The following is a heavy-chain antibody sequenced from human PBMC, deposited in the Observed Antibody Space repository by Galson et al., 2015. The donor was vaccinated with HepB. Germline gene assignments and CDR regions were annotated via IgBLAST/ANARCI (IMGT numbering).Heavy chain of an antibody. J-gene: IGHJ5*02. Sequence: SVKVSCKASGYTFTSYGINWVRQAPGQGLEWMGWVSTDSGNTIYAQKFQGRVTMTTDTSTATAYMELRSLRSDDTAVYYCARDGVKYSSLSWCFDTWGQGTLVTVSS. V-gene: IGHV1-18*01. D-gene: IGHD5-18*01. CDR2: VSTDSGNT. CDR3: ARDGVKYSSLSWCFDT. CDR1: GYTFTSYG.